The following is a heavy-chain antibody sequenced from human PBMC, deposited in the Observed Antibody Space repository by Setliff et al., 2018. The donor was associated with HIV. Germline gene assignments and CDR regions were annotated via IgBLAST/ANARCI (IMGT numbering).Heavy chain of an antibody. Sequence: TLSLTCAVYGGSLNNHFWTWIRQAPGKGLEWIAEINHSGDSNYSPSLKSRVTMSVDTSKNQFSLKLSSVTAADTAVYYCAREIKIPPQGALDYWGQGMLVTSPQ. CDR2: INHSGDS. J-gene: IGHJ4*02. D-gene: IGHD2-2*01. CDR1: GGSLNNHF. CDR3: AREIKIPPQGALDY. V-gene: IGHV4-34*01.